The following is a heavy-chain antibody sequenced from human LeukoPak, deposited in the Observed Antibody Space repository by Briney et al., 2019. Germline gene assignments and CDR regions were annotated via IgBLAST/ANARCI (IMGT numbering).Heavy chain of an antibody. Sequence: SETLSLTCTVSGGSISSYYWGWIRQPPGKGLEWIGFISYSGSANYNPSLKSRVTISVDTSKNQFSLKLNSVTAADTAVYYCATNAVTGPFDFWGQGTLVTVSS. D-gene: IGHD6-19*01. CDR3: ATNAVTGPFDF. V-gene: IGHV4-59*01. J-gene: IGHJ4*02. CDR2: ISYSGSA. CDR1: GGSISSYY.